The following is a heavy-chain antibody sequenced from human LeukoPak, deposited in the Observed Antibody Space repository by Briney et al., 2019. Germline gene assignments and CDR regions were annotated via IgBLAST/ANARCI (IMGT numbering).Heavy chain of an antibody. D-gene: IGHD3-9*01. CDR1: GYTFTSYG. CDR3: ARTRLRYFDWLLPHDAFDI. Sequence: APVKVSCKASGYTFTSYGISWVRQAPGQGLEWMGWISAYNGNTNYAQKLQGRVTMTTDTSTSTAYMELRSLRSDDTAVYYCARTRLRYFDWLLPHDAFDIWGQGTMVTVSS. CDR2: ISAYNGNT. J-gene: IGHJ3*02. V-gene: IGHV1-18*01.